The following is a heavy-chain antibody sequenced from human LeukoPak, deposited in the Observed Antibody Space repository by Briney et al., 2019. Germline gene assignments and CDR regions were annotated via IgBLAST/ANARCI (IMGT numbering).Heavy chain of an antibody. CDR2: ISAYNGNT. D-gene: IGHD2-21*02. V-gene: IGHV1-18*01. CDR3: ARCGGDCYSSYFDY. Sequence: ASVKVSCEASGYTFTSYGISWVRQAPGQGLEWMGWISAYNGNTNYAQKLQGRVTMTTDTSTSTAYMELRSLRSDDTAVYYCARCGGDCYSSYFDYWGQGTLVTVFS. CDR1: GYTFTSYG. J-gene: IGHJ4*02.